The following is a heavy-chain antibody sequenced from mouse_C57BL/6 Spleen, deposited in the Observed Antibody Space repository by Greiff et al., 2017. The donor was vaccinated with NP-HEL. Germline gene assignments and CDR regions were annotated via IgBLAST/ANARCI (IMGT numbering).Heavy chain of an antibody. Sequence: QVQLQQSGPELVKPGASVKISCKASGYAFSSSWMNWVKQRPGKGLEWIGRIYPGDGDTNYNGKFKGKATLTADKSSSTAYMQLSSLTSEDSAVYFCARELRLPYYYAMDYWGQGTSVTVSS. CDR2: IYPGDGDT. D-gene: IGHD3-2*02. CDR3: ARELRLPYYYAMDY. V-gene: IGHV1-82*01. J-gene: IGHJ4*01. CDR1: GYAFSSSW.